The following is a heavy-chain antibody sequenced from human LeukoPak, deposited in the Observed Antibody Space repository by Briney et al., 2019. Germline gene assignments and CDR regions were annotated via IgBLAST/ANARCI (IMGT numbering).Heavy chain of an antibody. J-gene: IGHJ4*02. Sequence: SETLSLTCTVSGGSISSSSYYWGWIRQPPGKGLEWIGSIYYSGSTYYNPSLKSRVTISVDTSKNQFSLKLSSVTAADTAVYYCARGTAMGAFDYWGQGTLVTVSS. CDR1: GGSISSSSYY. D-gene: IGHD5-18*01. CDR3: ARGTAMGAFDY. V-gene: IGHV4-39*01. CDR2: IYYSGST.